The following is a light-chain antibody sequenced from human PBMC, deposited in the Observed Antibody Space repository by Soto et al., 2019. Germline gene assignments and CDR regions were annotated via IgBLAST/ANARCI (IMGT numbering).Light chain of an antibody. CDR1: QSISSY. CDR3: QQSYRTPT. V-gene: IGKV1-39*01. CDR2: GAS. Sequence: DIQITQSPSSLSSSVVDIVTITCRASQSISSYLNWYQQKPGKAPKLLIYGASTLQSGVPSRFSGSGSGTDYTLTISSLQTEDFATYYCQQSYRTPTFGQGTRLEI. J-gene: IGKJ5*01.